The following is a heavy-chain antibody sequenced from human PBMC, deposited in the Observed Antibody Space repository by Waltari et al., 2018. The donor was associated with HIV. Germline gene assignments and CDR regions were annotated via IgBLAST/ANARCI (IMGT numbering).Heavy chain of an antibody. V-gene: IGHV5-51*01. D-gene: IGHD3-10*01. Sequence: EVQLVQPGAEVKKHGESLKNSGTGAGYCLTSYWIGWVRQMRGNGLEWMGISYPGYSHTRDSPSFQGHVTISADKSISTAYLQWSSLKASNTAMYYCTRQEGVYGSGNSETYIDYWGQGTLVTVSS. CDR1: GYCLTSYW. J-gene: IGHJ4*02. CDR3: TRQEGVYGSGNSETYIDY. CDR2: SYPGYSHT.